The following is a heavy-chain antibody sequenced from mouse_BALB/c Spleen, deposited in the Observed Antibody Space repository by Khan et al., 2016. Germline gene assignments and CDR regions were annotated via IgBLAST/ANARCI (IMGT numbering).Heavy chain of an antibody. V-gene: IGHV1-9*01. CDR2: ILPGSGTT. CDR1: AYTFSSYW. D-gene: IGHD2-5*01. J-gene: IGHJ4*01. Sequence: QVRLQQSGAELMKPGASVKISCKATAYTFSSYWIEWVKQRPGHGLEWIGEILPGSGTTNYTEKFKGKATFTADTSSNTAYMQLSSLTSEDSAVYSCSRSYYINYDAMDYWGQGTSVTVSS. CDR3: SRSYYINYDAMDY.